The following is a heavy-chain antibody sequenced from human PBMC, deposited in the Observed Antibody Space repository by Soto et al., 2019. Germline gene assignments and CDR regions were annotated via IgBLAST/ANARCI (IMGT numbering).Heavy chain of an antibody. CDR3: AIGVHCTNEVCHDY. V-gene: IGHV1-8*01. CDR2: MNLNSGNT. D-gene: IGHD2-8*01. J-gene: IGHJ4*03. Sequence: QVQLVQSGAEVKKPGASVKVSCKASGYTLTSYDINWVRQATGQGLEWMGRMNLNSGNTVYAQKYQGRDDVIRRTCXRTDYMELRSMRSDDTAVYYCAIGVHCTNEVCHDYWGHGTLVTGSS. CDR1: GYTLTSYD.